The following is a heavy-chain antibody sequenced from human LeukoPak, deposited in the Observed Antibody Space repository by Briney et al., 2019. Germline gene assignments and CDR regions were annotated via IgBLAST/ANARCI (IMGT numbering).Heavy chain of an antibody. CDR2: ISGSGGST. V-gene: IGHV3-23*01. CDR1: GFTVSSNY. J-gene: IGHJ5*02. D-gene: IGHD3-10*01. CDR3: AKDHSRDYGSGSYPSP. Sequence: GGSLRLSCAASGFTVSSNYMSWVRQAPGKGLEWVSAISGSGGSTYYADSVKGRFTISRDNSKNTLYLQMNSLRAEDTAVYYCAKDHSRDYGSGSYPSPWGQGTLVTVSS.